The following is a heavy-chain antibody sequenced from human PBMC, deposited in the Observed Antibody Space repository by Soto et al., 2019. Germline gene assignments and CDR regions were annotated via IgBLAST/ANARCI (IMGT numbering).Heavy chain of an antibody. Sequence: PSETLSLTCAVYGGSFSGYYWTWIRQPPGKGLEWIGEINHSGTINFNPSLKSRLTISLDTSKKHFSLKLSSVTDADTAAYYCARDASPLVTSYSMDVWGQGTTVTVSS. D-gene: IGHD2-21*02. CDR1: GGSFSGYY. J-gene: IGHJ6*02. V-gene: IGHV4-34*01. CDR2: INHSGTI. CDR3: ARDASPLVTSYSMDV.